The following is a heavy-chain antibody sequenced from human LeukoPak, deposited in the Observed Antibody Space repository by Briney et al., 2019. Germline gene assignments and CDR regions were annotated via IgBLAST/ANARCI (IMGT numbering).Heavy chain of an antibody. CDR2: ISTSSSYI. V-gene: IGHV3-21*01. CDR1: GFTFNKYS. D-gene: IGHD3-16*01. J-gene: IGHJ4*02. CDR3: VKEVSFGEMGGDN. Sequence: PGGSLRLSCAASGFTFNKYSMNWVRQAPGKGLEWVSSISTSSSYIYYADSVKGRFTISRDNSKSTLFLQMNSLRAEDMALYHCVKEVSFGEMGGDNWGQGTLVTVSS.